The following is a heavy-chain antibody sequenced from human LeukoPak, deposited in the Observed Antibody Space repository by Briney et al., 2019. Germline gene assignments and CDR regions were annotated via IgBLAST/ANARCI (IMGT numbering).Heavy chain of an antibody. CDR2: ISSSGSII. D-gene: IGHD4-23*01. V-gene: IGHV3-48*04. CDR3: ARDYGGSSPFDY. J-gene: IGHJ4*02. CDR1: RFTFSSFG. Sequence: GGSLRLSSAASRFTFSSFGMHWVRQAPGKGLEWVAYISSSGSIIYYADSVKGRFTISRDNAKNSLYLQMNSLRAEDTAVYYCARDYGGSSPFDYWGQGTLVTVSS.